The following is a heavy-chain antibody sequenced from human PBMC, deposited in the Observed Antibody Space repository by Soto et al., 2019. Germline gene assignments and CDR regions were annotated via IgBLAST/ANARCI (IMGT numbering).Heavy chain of an antibody. V-gene: IGHV3-72*01. D-gene: IGHD3-10*01. CDR3: ARRPGSGRSVDY. CDR2: IRDKANSYTT. J-gene: IGHJ4*02. Sequence: EVQLVESGGGLVQPGGSLRLSCAASGFTFSEHYMDWVRQAPGKGLEWVGLIRDKANSYTTEYAASVIGRFTISGDESKNSVYLQRNSLKTEDTAVYYCARRPGSGRSVDYWGQGTLVTVSS. CDR1: GFTFSEHY.